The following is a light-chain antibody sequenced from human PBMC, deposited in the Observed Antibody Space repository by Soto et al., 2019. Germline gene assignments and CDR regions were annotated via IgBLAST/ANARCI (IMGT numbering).Light chain of an antibody. Sequence: EKVMTQSPGSLSVSPGERAALSCRASQSVGSNLACYQRKPGQAPRLLIYGASTRATGIPSRFSGSGSGTEFTLTISSLQSEDFAVYYCQQYNDWPWTFGQGTTVEIK. CDR1: QSVGSN. J-gene: IGKJ1*01. CDR2: GAS. V-gene: IGKV3-15*01. CDR3: QQYNDWPWT.